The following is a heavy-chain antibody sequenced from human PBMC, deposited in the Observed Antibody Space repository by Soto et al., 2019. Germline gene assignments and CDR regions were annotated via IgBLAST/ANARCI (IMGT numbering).Heavy chain of an antibody. J-gene: IGHJ4*02. CDR2: ISGSGGSI. V-gene: IGHV3-23*01. D-gene: IGHD3-10*01. CDR3: AKDGFGESIPIYFDY. CDR1: GFTFSSYA. Sequence: GGSLRLSCAASGFTFSSYAMSWVRQAPGKGLEWVSTISGSGGSIYYADSVKGRFTISRDNSKNTLYLQMNSLRADDTAVYYCAKDGFGESIPIYFDYWGQGALVTVSS.